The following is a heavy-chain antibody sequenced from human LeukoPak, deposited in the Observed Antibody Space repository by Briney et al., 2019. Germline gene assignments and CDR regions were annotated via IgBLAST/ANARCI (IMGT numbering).Heavy chain of an antibody. Sequence: GGSLRLSCAASGFTFSTYAMSWVRQAPGKGLEWVSAISGSGGSTYQSDSVKGRFTISRDNSKNTLYLQMNSLRVEDTAVYYCAKSQSSGWLYYFDYWGQGTLVTVSS. D-gene: IGHD6-19*01. J-gene: IGHJ4*02. CDR3: AKSQSSGWLYYFDY. CDR1: GFTFSTYA. CDR2: ISGSGGST. V-gene: IGHV3-23*01.